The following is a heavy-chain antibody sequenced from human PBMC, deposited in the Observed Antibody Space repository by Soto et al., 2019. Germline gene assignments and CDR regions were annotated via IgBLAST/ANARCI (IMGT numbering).Heavy chain of an antibody. CDR2: INPSAGST. CDR3: ARSDHSLQVYFDY. CDR1: GYTFISYY. Sequence: GASVKVSCKASGYTFISYYLHWVRQAPGQGLEWMGIINPSAGSTTYRQKFQERVTMTWDTSTSTVYLELSSLTSEDAAVYYCARSDHSLQVYFDYWGQGTLVTVSS. J-gene: IGHJ4*02. D-gene: IGHD1-26*01. V-gene: IGHV1-46*01.